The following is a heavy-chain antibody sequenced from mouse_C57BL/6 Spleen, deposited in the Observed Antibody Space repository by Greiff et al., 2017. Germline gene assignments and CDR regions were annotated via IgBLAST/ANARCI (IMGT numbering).Heavy chain of an antibody. V-gene: IGHV1-54*01. J-gene: IGHJ2*01. Sequence: QVQLQQSGAELVKPGTSVKVSCKASGYAFTNYLIEWVKQRPGQGLEWIGVINPGSGGTNYNEKFKGKATLTADKASSTAYMQLSSLTCEDSAVYFCARYTAQDTVAYWGQGTPLTVS. CDR2: INPGSGGT. CDR3: ARYTAQDTVAY. CDR1: GYAFTNYL. D-gene: IGHD3-2*02.